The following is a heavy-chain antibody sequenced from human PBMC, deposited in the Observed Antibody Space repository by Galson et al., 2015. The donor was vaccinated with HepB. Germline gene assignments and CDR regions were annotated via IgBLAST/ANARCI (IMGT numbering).Heavy chain of an antibody. Sequence: SLRLSCAASGFTFSSYSMNWVRQAPGKGLEWVSYISSSSSTIYYADSVKGRFTISRDNAKNSLYLQMNSLRAEDTAVYYCARDRGSSGWPEWFDPWGQGTLVTVSS. D-gene: IGHD3-22*01. CDR1: GFTFSSYS. CDR2: ISSSSSTI. CDR3: ARDRGSSGWPEWFDP. J-gene: IGHJ5*02. V-gene: IGHV3-48*04.